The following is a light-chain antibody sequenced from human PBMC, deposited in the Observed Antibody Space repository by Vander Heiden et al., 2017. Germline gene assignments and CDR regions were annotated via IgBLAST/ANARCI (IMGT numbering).Light chain of an antibody. V-gene: IGKV1-5*01. CDR2: DAS. Sequence: DVLLTQSPSTLSASVGDRVTITCRASQSISSLLASYQQKPGKAPKLLIYDASSLESAVPSTFSGSGSGTEFTLTISSLQPDDFATYYGHQDKSYPSTCGQGTKLEIK. J-gene: IGKJ2*01. CDR1: QSISSL. CDR3: HQDKSYPST.